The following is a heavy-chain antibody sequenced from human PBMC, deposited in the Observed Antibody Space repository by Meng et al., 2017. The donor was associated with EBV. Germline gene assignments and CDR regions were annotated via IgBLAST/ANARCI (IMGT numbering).Heavy chain of an antibody. CDR3: ARAEIAAAGRLDY. Sequence: VLFGAEVKKPGSSVKVSCKASRCTVSSVAISWVRQAPGQGLEWMGGIIPIFGTANYAQKFQGRVTITADKSTSTAYMELSSLRSEDTAVYYCARAEIAAAGRLDYWGQGTLVTVSS. CDR2: IIPIFGTA. CDR1: RCTVSSVA. J-gene: IGHJ4*02. V-gene: IGHV1-69*06. D-gene: IGHD6-13*01.